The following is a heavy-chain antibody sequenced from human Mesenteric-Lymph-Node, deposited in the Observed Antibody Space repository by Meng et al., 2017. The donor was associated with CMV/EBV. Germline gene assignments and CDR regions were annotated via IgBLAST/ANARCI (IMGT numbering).Heavy chain of an antibody. CDR1: GFTFSDYW. J-gene: IGHJ4*02. CDR3: ARTPVACSSSSCYSSDY. D-gene: IGHD2-2*01. CDR2: ISSDGSVT. Sequence: GGSLRLSCAASGFTFSDYWMHWVRQAPGKGLVWVSRISSDGSVTTYADSVRGRFTISRDNAKNTLHLQMNTLRVEDTAVYYCARTPVACSSSSCYSSDYWGQGTLVTVSS. V-gene: IGHV3-74*01.